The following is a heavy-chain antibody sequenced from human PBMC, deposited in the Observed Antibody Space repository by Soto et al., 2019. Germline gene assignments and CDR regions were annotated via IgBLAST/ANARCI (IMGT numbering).Heavy chain of an antibody. CDR2: IIPIFGTA. J-gene: IGHJ6*02. CDR3: ARGLITTPLSSYYHHGMDV. V-gene: IGHV1-69*13. CDR1: GGTFSSCA. D-gene: IGHD2-2*01. Sequence: SVKVTFKASGGTFSSCAISWVRQARGKGLEWMGGIIPIFGTANYAQKFQGRVTITEDESTSTVYMELSSLRSEDTAVYYCARGLITTPLSSYYHHGMDVWGQGTTVTVSS.